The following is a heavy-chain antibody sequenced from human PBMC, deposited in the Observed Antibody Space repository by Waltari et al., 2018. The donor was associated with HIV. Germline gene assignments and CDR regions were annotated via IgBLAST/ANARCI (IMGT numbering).Heavy chain of an antibody. CDR2: INTKTGNP. D-gene: IGHD3-10*01. Sequence: QVHLVQSGSEFKKPGASVKVSCKASGYTFTNFAMNWVRQAPGQGLEWMGWINTKTGNPTYAQGFTGRFVFSLDTSVTTAYLQISSLKAEDTAVYYCGRGPGRSVDYWGQGTLVTVSS. CDR3: GRGPGRSVDY. V-gene: IGHV7-4-1*02. CDR1: GYTFTNFA. J-gene: IGHJ4*02.